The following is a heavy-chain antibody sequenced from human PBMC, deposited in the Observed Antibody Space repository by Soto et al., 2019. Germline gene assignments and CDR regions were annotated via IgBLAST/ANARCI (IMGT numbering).Heavy chain of an antibody. CDR2: IYYSGST. Sequence: ASETLSLTCTVSGGSISSSSYYWGWIRQPPGKGLEWIGSIYYSGSTYYNPSLKSRVTISVDTSKNQFSLKLSSVTAADTAVYYCARRKRDIVVVTAAIPPYYGMDVWGQGTTVTV. CDR1: GGSISSSSYY. CDR3: ARRKRDIVVVTAAIPPYYGMDV. V-gene: IGHV4-39*01. J-gene: IGHJ6*02. D-gene: IGHD2-2*01.